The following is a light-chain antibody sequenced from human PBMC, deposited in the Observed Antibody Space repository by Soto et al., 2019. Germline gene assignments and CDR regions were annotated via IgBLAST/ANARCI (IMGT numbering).Light chain of an antibody. CDR2: GAS. J-gene: IGKJ3*01. CDR1: QNVSTW. V-gene: IGKV1-12*01. Sequence: DIQITQSPSSVSASVGDRVTVTCRASQNVSTWLTWYQQTPGKPPNLLIYGASTLHRGVPSRFSASGSGTDVTLTIRTLQPEYYAVYFCQQGSRFPFSFGPGTRVDV. CDR3: QQGSRFPFS.